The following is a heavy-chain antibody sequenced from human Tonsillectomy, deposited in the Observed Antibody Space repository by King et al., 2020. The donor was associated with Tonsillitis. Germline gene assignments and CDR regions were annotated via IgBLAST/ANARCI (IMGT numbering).Heavy chain of an antibody. D-gene: IGHD3-22*01. V-gene: IGHV3-9*01. Sequence: VQLVESGGGLVQPGRSLRLSCAASGFTFDEYAMHWVRQAPGKGLEWVSGISWNSGSIGYADSVKGRFHISREKAKNSLYLQMNSLRAEDTALYYCAKGDRYYDSSGYYPNWFDPWGQGTLVTVSS. CDR1: GFTFDEYA. CDR2: ISWNSGSI. J-gene: IGHJ5*02. CDR3: AKGDRYYDSSGYYPNWFDP.